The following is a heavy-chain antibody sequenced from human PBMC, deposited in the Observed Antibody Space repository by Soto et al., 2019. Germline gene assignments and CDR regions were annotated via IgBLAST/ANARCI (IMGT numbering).Heavy chain of an antibody. CDR3: AKVSRKGSAIDFDY. CDR1: GYTFSNYD. D-gene: IGHD3-10*01. V-gene: IGHV1-8*02. Sequence: QVQLVQSGAELKKPGASVKVSCKASGYTFSNYDMTWVRQATGQGPVWIGWVTPNNGDTGYTQKFQGRVPLTTVISTTTAYMEMTSLRSEDTAIYYFAKVSRKGSAIDFDYWGQGTLITVSS. J-gene: IGHJ4*02. CDR2: VTPNNGDT.